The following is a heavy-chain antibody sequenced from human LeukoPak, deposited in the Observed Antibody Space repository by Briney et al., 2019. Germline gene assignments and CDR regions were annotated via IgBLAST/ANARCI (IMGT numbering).Heavy chain of an antibody. D-gene: IGHD5-12*01. CDR2: IKQDGSEK. CDR3: ARDSGYDYYYYYYMDV. CDR1: GFTFSNYW. V-gene: IGHV3-7*01. J-gene: IGHJ6*03. Sequence: GGSLRLSCEGSGFTFSNYWMGWVRQAPGKGLEWVANIKQDGSEKYYVDSVKGRFTISRDNAKNSLYLQMNSLRAEDTAVYYCARDSGYDYYYYYYMDVWGKGTTVTVSS.